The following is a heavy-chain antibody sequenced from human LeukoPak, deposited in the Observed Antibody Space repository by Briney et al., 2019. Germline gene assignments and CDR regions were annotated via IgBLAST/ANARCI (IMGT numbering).Heavy chain of an antibody. CDR3: ARGTGPVRGVRPFDF. D-gene: IGHD3-10*01. CDR2: ISYRGST. V-gene: IGHV4-59*12. J-gene: IGHJ5*01. CDR1: GGSINNFY. Sequence: TSSETLSLTCIVSGGSINNFYWSWIRQPPGKGLEWIGYISYRGSTNYNPSLKSRVTISLDKSKNQFSLKLSSVTAADTAVYYCARGTGPVRGVRPFDFWGQGTLVTVSS.